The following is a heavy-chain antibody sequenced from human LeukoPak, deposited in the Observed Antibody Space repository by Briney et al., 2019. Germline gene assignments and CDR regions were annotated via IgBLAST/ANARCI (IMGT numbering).Heavy chain of an antibody. D-gene: IGHD3-3*01. CDR3: ARGGTFDYDFWGAPYLVNFDY. CDR1: GGFVSSYY. CDR2: IDYSGST. J-gene: IGHJ4*02. Sequence: PSETLSLTCSVSGGFVSSYYWSWIRQPPGKGLEWIGYIDYSGSTYYNPSFKSRVTISVDTSKSQFSLNLSSVPAADPAAYYSARGGTFDYDFWGAPYLVNFDYWGQGTLVTVSS. V-gene: IGHV4-30-4*08.